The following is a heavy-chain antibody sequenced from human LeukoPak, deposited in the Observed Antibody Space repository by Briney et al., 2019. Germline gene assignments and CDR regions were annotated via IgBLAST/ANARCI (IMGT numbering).Heavy chain of an antibody. V-gene: IGHV3-7*01. CDR2: IKHDESEK. D-gene: IGHD3-16*01. CDR1: GFSFNSDW. J-gene: IGHJ4*02. Sequence: QTEGSLRLSCAASGFSFNSDWMDWVRQAPGKGLEWVANIKHDESEKNYLDSVKGRFTISRDNAQNSLYLQMNGLRVEDTAVYYCTRRLDDWGQGTLVTVSS. CDR3: TRRLDD.